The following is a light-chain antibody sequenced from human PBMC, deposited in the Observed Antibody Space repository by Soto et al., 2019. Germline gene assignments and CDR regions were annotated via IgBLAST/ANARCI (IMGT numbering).Light chain of an antibody. CDR1: RSVSRY. CDR3: HQRSNWPCT. CDR2: DAS. Sequence: EIVLTQSPATLSLSPGERATLSCRASRSVSRYLAWYQQKPGQAPRLLVSDASNRATGIPARFSGSGSGTDCTLTISSLEPEDFAVYYCHQRSNWPCTFGPGTKVDIK. J-gene: IGKJ3*01. V-gene: IGKV3-11*01.